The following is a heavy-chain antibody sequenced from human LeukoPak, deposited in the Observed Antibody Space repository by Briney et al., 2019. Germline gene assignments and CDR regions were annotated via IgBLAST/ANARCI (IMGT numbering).Heavy chain of an antibody. V-gene: IGHV3-21*01. CDR3: ARAPGAMVARFDY. CDR1: GFTFSSYS. D-gene: IGHD5-18*01. J-gene: IGHJ4*02. Sequence: GGSLRLSCAASGFTFSSYSMNWVRQAPGKGLEWVSSISSSSYIYYADSVKGRFTISRDNAKNSLYLQMNSLRAEDTAVYYCARAPGAMVARFDYWGQGTLVTVSS. CDR2: ISSSSYI.